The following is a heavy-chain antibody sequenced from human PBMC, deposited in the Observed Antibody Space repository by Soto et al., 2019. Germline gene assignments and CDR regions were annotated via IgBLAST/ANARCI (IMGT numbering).Heavy chain of an antibody. Sequence: QVHLVQSGAEVKKPGASVKVSCKASGYTFTSYGITWVRQAPGQGLEWMGWISAQNGNTDYAQKLQGRVIVTRDTSKSTAYMELRSLRSDDTAVYYCARGRYGDYWGQGALVTVSS. CDR1: GYTFTSYG. CDR2: ISAQNGNT. V-gene: IGHV1-18*01. J-gene: IGHJ4*02. D-gene: IGHD1-1*01. CDR3: ARGRYGDY.